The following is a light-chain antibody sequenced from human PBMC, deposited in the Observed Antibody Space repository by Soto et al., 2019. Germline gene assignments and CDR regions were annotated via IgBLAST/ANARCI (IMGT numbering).Light chain of an antibody. J-gene: IGLJ2*01. CDR2: GDN. CDR3: AAWDDSLNGVV. V-gene: IGLV1-44*01. Sequence: QSVLTQSPSVSGTPGQGVTISCAGGTSNIGTYTVNWYQQLPGTAPKVLIYGDNQRPSGVADRFSGSKSGTSASLAISGLQSEDEADYYCAAWDDSLNGVVFCGGTKLTVL. CDR1: TSNIGTYT.